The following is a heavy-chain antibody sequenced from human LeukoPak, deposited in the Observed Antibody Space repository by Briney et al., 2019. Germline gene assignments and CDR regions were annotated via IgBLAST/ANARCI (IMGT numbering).Heavy chain of an antibody. CDR1: GYSFTSYW. CDR3: ARGIGGSMVRGA. CDR2: MNPNSGNT. Sequence: GESLKISCKGSGYSFTSYWIGWVRQMPGKGLEWMGWMNPNSGNTGYAQKFQGRVTMTRNTSISTAYMELSSLRSEDTAVYYCARGIGGSMVRGAWGQGTLVTVSS. V-gene: IGHV1-8*02. J-gene: IGHJ4*02. D-gene: IGHD3-10*01.